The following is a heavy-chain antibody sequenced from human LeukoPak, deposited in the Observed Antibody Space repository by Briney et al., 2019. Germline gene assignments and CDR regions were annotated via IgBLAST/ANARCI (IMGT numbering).Heavy chain of an antibody. CDR1: GFTFSNAW. J-gene: IGHJ4*02. Sequence: PGGSLRLSCAASGFTFSNAWMSWVRQAPGKGLEWVGRIKSKTHGGATEYAAPVKGRFTISRDDSKNTLYLQMSSLKTEDTAVYYCTTDRGRTELPLFGYWGQGTLVTVSS. CDR3: TTDRGRTELPLFGY. CDR2: IKSKTHGGAT. V-gene: IGHV3-15*01. D-gene: IGHD1-7*01.